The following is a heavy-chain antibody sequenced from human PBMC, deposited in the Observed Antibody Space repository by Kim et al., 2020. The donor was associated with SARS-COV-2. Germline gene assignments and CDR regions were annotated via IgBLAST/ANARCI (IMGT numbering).Heavy chain of an antibody. CDR2: IHYDGGA. Sequence: SETLSLTCTVTGDSISRGDYFWSRIRQPPGKGLEWIGYIHYDGGAYYNPSLRSRVTMSLNSSKNQFSLKLSSGTAADTAGYYCGRGGVRFGTRIFGFDP. V-gene: IGHV4-30-4*01. J-gene: IGHJ5*02. D-gene: IGHD1-7*01. CDR3: GRGGVRFGTRIFGFDP. CDR1: GDSISRGDYF.